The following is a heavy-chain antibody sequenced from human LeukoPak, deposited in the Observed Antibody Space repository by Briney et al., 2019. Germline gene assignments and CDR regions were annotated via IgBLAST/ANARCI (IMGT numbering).Heavy chain of an antibody. D-gene: IGHD2-15*01. Sequence: ASVKVSCKVSGYTLTELSMHWVRQAPGKGLEWRGGFDPEDGETIYAQKFQGRVTMTEDTSTDTAYMELSSLRSEDTAVYYCATNGGGSFNWFDPWGQGTLVTVSS. CDR3: ATNGGGSFNWFDP. V-gene: IGHV1-24*01. CDR2: FDPEDGET. J-gene: IGHJ5*02. CDR1: GYTLTELS.